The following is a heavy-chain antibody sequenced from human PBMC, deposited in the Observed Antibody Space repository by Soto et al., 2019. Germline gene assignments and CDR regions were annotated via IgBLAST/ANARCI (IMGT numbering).Heavy chain of an antibody. Sequence: EVQLLESGGGLVQPGGSLRLSCAASGFTFSSYAMSWVRQAPGKGLEWVSAISGSGGSTYYADSVKGRFTISRDNSKNTLYLQMNSLRAEDTAVYYCARALGKYFIAPGAAYAFDIWGQGTMVTVSS. CDR2: ISGSGGST. D-gene: IGHD6-13*01. J-gene: IGHJ3*02. CDR3: ARALGKYFIAPGAAYAFDI. CDR1: GFTFSSYA. V-gene: IGHV3-23*01.